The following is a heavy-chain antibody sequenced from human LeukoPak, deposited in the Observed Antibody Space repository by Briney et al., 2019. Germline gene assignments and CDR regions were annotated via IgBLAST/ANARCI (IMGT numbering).Heavy chain of an antibody. Sequence: GGSLRLSCAASGFTFSSCALTWVRQAPGKGLEWVSTISGTGVTTFYADSVRGRFTISRDNSKNTLYLQMSSLRAEDTAVYYCATRYDTSGYYYFDFWGQGTLVTVSS. J-gene: IGHJ4*02. CDR2: ISGTGVTT. D-gene: IGHD3-22*01. CDR3: ATRYDTSGYYYFDF. CDR1: GFTFSSCA. V-gene: IGHV3-23*01.